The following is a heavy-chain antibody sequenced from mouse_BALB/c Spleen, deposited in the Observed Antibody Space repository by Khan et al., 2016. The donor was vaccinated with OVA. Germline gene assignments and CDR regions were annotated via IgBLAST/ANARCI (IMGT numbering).Heavy chain of an antibody. V-gene: IGHV5-9-3*01. J-gene: IGHJ3*01. Sequence: VQLVESGGGLVKPGGSLKLSCAASGFTFSTYAMSWVRQTPEKRLEWVATISSDGDYTYYPDNVTGRFTISRDNAKNTLYLQMSSLRSEDTAMYYCARSHYGNFAYWGQGTLVTVSA. CDR2: ISSDGDYT. D-gene: IGHD2-1*01. CDR3: ARSHYGNFAY. CDR1: GFTFSTYA.